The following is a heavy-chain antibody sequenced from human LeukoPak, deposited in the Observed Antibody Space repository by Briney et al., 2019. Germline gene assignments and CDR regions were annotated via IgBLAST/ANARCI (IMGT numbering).Heavy chain of an antibody. CDR2: IYDGGTI. J-gene: IGHJ4*02. Sequence: GGPLSLFCGASGFIVSSNYVRCLRRATGKGVEGVSDIYDGGTIYYADSGEGRFTISRDHSRNTVFLQMNSLRADDTAVYYCAKDYAFDYGGQGTLVSVSS. CDR1: GFIVSSNY. D-gene: IGHD3-16*01. CDR3: AKDYAFDY. V-gene: IGHV3-53*01.